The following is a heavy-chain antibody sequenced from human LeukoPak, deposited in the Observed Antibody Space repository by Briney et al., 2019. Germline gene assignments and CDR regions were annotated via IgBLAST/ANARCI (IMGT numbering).Heavy chain of an antibody. CDR2: IKSKTDGGTA. CDR1: GFTFSDAW. J-gene: IGHJ3*02. CDR3: SVDAFDI. Sequence: PGGSLRLSCAASGFTFSDAWMSWVRQAPGKGLEWVGRIKSKTDGGTADYSAPVKARFTISRDDSKNTLYLQMNSLKTEDTAVYYCSVDAFDIWGQGTMVTVSS. V-gene: IGHV3-15*01.